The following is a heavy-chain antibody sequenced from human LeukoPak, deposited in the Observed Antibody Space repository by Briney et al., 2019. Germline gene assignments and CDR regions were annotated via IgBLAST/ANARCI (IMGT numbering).Heavy chain of an antibody. V-gene: IGHV3-23*01. CDR1: GFTFSSYA. CDR2: ISGSGGST. D-gene: IGHD5-18*01. J-gene: IGHJ4*02. CDR3: AKAGYSYGSTLDY. Sequence: PGGSLRLSCAASGFTFSSYAMGWVRQAPGKGLEWVSSISGSGGSTYYADSVKGRFTISRDNSRNTLYLQMNSLRAEDTAVYYCAKAGYSYGSTLDYWGQGTLVTVSS.